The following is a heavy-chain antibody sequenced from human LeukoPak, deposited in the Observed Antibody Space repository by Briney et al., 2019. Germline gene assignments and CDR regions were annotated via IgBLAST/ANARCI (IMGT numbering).Heavy chain of an antibody. D-gene: IGHD3-10*01. CDR3: AKLRLYGSGSYYSSVDY. Sequence: GGSLRLSCAASGFTFSSYAMSWVRQAPGKGLEWVSAISGSGGSTYYADSVKGRFTISRDNSKNTLYLQMNSLRAEGTAVYYCAKLRLYGSGSYYSSVDYWGQGTLVTVSS. J-gene: IGHJ4*02. CDR2: ISGSGGST. V-gene: IGHV3-23*01. CDR1: GFTFSSYA.